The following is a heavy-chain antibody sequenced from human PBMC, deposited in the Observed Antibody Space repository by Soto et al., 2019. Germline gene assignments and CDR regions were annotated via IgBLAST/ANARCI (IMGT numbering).Heavy chain of an antibody. Sequence: QVQLVESGGGVVQPGRSLRLSCAASGFTFSSYAMHWVRQAPGKGLEWAAVISYDGSNKYYADSVKGRFTISRDNSKNTLYLQMNSLRAEDTAVYYCARRVIVGATNAFDIWGQGTMVTVSS. J-gene: IGHJ3*02. V-gene: IGHV3-30-3*01. CDR1: GFTFSSYA. CDR2: ISYDGSNK. D-gene: IGHD1-26*01. CDR3: ARRVIVGATNAFDI.